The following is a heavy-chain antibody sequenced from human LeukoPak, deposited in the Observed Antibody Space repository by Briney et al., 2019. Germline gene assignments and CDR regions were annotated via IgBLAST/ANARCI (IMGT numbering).Heavy chain of an antibody. V-gene: IGHV3-30*18. CDR1: GFTFSSYG. Sequence: GGSLRLSCAASGFTFSSYGMHRVRQAPGKGLEWVAVISYDGSNKYYADSVKGRFTISRDNSKNTLYLQMNSLRAEDTAVYYCAKDQNDYGDYRFDYWGQGTLVTVSS. CDR2: ISYDGSNK. D-gene: IGHD4-17*01. J-gene: IGHJ4*02. CDR3: AKDQNDYGDYRFDY.